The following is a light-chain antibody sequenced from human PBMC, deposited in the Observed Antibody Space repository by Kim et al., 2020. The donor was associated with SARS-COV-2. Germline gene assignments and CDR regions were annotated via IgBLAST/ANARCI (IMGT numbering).Light chain of an antibody. CDR3: QQTYTTPCT. V-gene: IGKV1-39*01. CDR1: QTISNY. J-gene: IGKJ2*02. CDR2: AAS. Sequence: DIQMTQSPSSLSASVGDRVTITCRASQTISNYLNWYQQRPGKAPEVLLFAASSLQSGVPSRFSGSGSETNFTLTISSLQPEDFATYYCQQTYTTPCTFGQGTKLEI.